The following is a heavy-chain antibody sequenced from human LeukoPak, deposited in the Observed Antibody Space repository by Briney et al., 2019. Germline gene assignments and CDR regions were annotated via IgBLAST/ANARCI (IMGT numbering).Heavy chain of an antibody. CDR3: ARSGMVATHFLDY. V-gene: IGHV5-51*01. CDR1: GYTFTSYW. Sequence: GESLKISCKGSGYTFTSYWIGWVRQMPGKGLEWMGITHPGDSDTRYSPSFQGQVTISADTSISTACLQWSSLKASDTAIYYCARSGMVATHFLDYWGQGTLATVSS. J-gene: IGHJ4*02. CDR2: THPGDSDT. D-gene: IGHD5-12*01.